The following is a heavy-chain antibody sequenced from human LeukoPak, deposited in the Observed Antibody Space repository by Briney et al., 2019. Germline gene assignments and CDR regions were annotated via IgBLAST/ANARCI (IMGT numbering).Heavy chain of an antibody. J-gene: IGHJ4*02. D-gene: IGHD6-19*01. Sequence: SETLSLTCTVSGGSISSYYWSWIRQPPGEGLEWIGYIYYSGSTNYNPSLKSRVTISVDTSKNQFSLKLSSVTAADTAVYYCARIDIAVASYYFDYWGQGTLVTVSS. CDR2: IYYSGST. CDR3: ARIDIAVASYYFDY. CDR1: GGSISSYY. V-gene: IGHV4-59*01.